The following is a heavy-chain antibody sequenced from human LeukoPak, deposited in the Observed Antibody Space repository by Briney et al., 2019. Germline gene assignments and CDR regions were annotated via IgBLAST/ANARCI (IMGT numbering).Heavy chain of an antibody. V-gene: IGHV3-48*02. J-gene: IGHJ4*02. CDR3: AAPGYGSGWTPLDF. CDR1: GFTFSSYS. CDR2: ISSSSSTI. Sequence: GGSLRLSCAASGFTFSSYSMNWFRQAPGKGLEWVSYISSSSSTIYYADFVKGRFTISRDNAKNSLYLQMNSLTDDDTAVYYCAAPGYGSGWTPLDFWGQGTLVTVSS. D-gene: IGHD6-19*01.